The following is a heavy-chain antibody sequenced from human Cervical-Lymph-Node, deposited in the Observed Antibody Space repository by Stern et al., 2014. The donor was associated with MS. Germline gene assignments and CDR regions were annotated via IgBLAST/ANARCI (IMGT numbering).Heavy chain of an antibody. CDR2: IWYDGSNK. Sequence: VQLVESGGGVVQPGRSLRLSCAASGFTFSSYGMHWVRQAPGKGLEWVAVIWYDGSNKYYADSVKGRFTISRDNSKNTLYLQMNSLRAEDTAVYYCARDRHDLGYCSGRSCYLPDYWGQGTLVTVSS. V-gene: IGHV3-33*01. J-gene: IGHJ4*02. D-gene: IGHD2-15*01. CDR3: ARDRHDLGYCSGRSCYLPDY. CDR1: GFTFSSYG.